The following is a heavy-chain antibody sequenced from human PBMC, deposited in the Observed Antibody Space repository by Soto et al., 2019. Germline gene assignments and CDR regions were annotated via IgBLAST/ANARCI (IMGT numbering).Heavy chain of an antibody. CDR2: ISAYNGDT. J-gene: IGHJ4*02. D-gene: IGHD3-10*01. V-gene: IGHV1-18*04. CDR1: GYTFTSYG. Sequence: GASVKVSCKASGYTFTSYGISWVRQAPGQGLEWMGWISAYNGDTNYAQILQGRVTMTTDTSTSTAYMELRSLTSDDTAVYYCARDDLMVRGIMGHLFDYWGQGTLVTVSS. CDR3: ARDDLMVRGIMGHLFDY.